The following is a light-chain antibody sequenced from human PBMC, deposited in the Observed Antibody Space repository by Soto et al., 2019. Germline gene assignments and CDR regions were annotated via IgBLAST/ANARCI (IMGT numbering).Light chain of an antibody. Sequence: SITCRASHDIRSWLAWYQWKPGKAPKVLLYPASHLQQGVPSRFSGGGSGTVFTLTIDSLQPEDFATYFCQQGDSFPLTFGQGTRLQIK. CDR1: HDIRSW. CDR3: QQGDSFPLT. J-gene: IGKJ5*01. CDR2: PAS. V-gene: IGKV1-12*01.